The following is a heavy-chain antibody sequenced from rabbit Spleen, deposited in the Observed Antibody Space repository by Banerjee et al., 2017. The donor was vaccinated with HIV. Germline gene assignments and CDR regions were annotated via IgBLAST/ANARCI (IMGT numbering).Heavy chain of an antibody. J-gene: IGHJ4*01. CDR3: ARGPSLCYCYL. CDR2: IYSGSGRT. CDR1: GVSFSEKSY. V-gene: IGHV1S40*01. Sequence: QSLEESGGDLVKPGASLTLTCIASGVSFSEKSYHCWVRQANGKGLEWIGCIYSGSGRTYYASWAIGRFSIAKTSSTAVTLFWASLTDADVVSYFCARGPSLCYCYLWGQCTLVTVS.